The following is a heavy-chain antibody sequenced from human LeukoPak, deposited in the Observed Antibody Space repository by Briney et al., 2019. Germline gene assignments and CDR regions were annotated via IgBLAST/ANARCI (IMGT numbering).Heavy chain of an antibody. J-gene: IGHJ4*02. Sequence: TSETLSLTCTVSGGSISSGGYYWSWVRQAPGKGLEWVANIKQDGSEKYYVDSVKGRFTISRDNAKNSLYLQMNSLRAEDTAVYYCARDTAGIDYWGQGTLVTVSS. D-gene: IGHD6-13*01. V-gene: IGHV3-7*03. CDR3: ARDTAGIDY. CDR2: IKQDGSEK. CDR1: GGSISSGGYY.